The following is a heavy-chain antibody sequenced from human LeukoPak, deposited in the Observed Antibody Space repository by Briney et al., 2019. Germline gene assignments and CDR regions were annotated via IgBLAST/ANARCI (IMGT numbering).Heavy chain of an antibody. J-gene: IGHJ6*03. Sequence: SETLSLTCTVSGGSISSFYWSWIRQPPGKGLEWIGYIYYSGGTNYNPSLKSRVTISVDTSKNQFSLKLSSVTAADTAVYYCARHNGYNSGYYYYYMDVWGKGTTVTVSS. V-gene: IGHV4-59*08. CDR3: ARHNGYNSGYYYYYMDV. D-gene: IGHD5-24*01. CDR2: IYYSGGT. CDR1: GGSISSFY.